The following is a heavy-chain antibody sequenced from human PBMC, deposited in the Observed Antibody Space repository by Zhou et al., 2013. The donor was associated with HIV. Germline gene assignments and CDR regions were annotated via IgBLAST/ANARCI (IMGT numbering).Heavy chain of an antibody. D-gene: IGHD2-8*02. J-gene: IGHJ6*03. Sequence: QVQLVQSGAEVKKPGSSVKVSCKASGGTFSSYAISWVRQAPGQGLEWMGRIIPILGIANYAQKFQGRVTITADKSTSTAYMELSSLRSEDTAVYYCARAGAVKDYYYYMDVWGKGTTVTVSS. CDR3: ARAGAVKDYYYYMDV. V-gene: IGHV1-69*04. CDR2: IIPILGIA. CDR1: GGTFSSYA.